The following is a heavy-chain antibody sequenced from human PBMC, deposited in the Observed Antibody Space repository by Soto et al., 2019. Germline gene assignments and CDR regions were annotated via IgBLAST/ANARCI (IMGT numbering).Heavy chain of an antibody. CDR2: TYYRSKWYN. CDR1: GDSVSSNSAA. CDR3: ARDLYCSGGSCYSGGSGYMDV. D-gene: IGHD2-15*01. V-gene: IGHV6-1*01. Sequence: PSQTLSLTCAISGDSVSSNSAAWNWIRQSPSRGLEWLGRTYYRSKWYNDYAVSVKSRITITPDTSKNQFSLQLNSVTPEDTAVYYCARDLYCSGGSCYSGGSGYMDVWGKGTTVTVSS. J-gene: IGHJ6*03.